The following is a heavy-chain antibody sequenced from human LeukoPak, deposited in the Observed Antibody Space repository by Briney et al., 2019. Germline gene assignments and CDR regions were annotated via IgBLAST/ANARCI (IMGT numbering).Heavy chain of an antibody. D-gene: IGHD4-11*01. J-gene: IGHJ6*02. CDR3: ARFFLDSKSYYYGMDV. CDR1: GYTFTSYY. CDR2: INPSGGST. V-gene: IGHV1-46*01. Sequence: ASVKVSCKASGYTFTSYYMHWVRQAPGQGLEWMGIINPSGGSTSYAQKFQGRVTMTRDTSTSTVYMELSSLRSEDTAVYYCARFFLDSKSYYYGMDVWGQGTTVTVSS.